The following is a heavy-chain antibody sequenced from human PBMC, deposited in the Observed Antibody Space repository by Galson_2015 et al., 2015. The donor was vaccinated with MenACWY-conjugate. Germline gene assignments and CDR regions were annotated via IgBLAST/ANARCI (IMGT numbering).Heavy chain of an antibody. Sequence: SVKVSCKASGYTFTSYAMHWVRQAPGQRLEWMGWINAGNGNTKYSQKFQGRVTITWDTSASTAYMELSSLRSEDTAVYYCARVVVVTPGPFDYWGQGTLVTVSS. CDR1: GYTFTSYA. D-gene: IGHD2-21*02. J-gene: IGHJ4*02. V-gene: IGHV1-3*01. CDR2: INAGNGNT. CDR3: ARVVVVTPGPFDY.